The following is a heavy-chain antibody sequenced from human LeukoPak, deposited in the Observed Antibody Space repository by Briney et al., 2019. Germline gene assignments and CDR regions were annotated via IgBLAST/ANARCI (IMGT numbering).Heavy chain of an antibody. CDR2: ISAGNDI. J-gene: IGHJ6*02. CDR3: TKDMEWGMDV. V-gene: IGHV3-43*02. Sequence: GVSLRLSCAASGFSFNNYAMVWVRQTPGKGLEWVSVISAGNDIVYADSVKGRFTISRDNSKNFVYLQMHSLRTEDTALYYCTKDMEWGMDVWGQGTTVIVSS. D-gene: IGHD3-3*01. CDR1: GFSFNNYA.